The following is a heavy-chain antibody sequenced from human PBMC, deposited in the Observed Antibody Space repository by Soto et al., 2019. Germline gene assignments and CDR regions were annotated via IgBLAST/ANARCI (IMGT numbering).Heavy chain of an antibody. V-gene: IGHV3-21*01. CDR3: ARVSLDGGKTRGPNYYFDY. Sequence: PGGSLRLSCEASGFTFSRVSMNWVRQVPGKGLEWVASISSGSSDTWYADSVKGRFIISRDNAQNSLFLQMNTLRPEDTAMYYCARVSLDGGKTRGPNYYFDYWGQGTLVTVSS. CDR1: GFTFSRVS. J-gene: IGHJ4*02. D-gene: IGHD2-15*01. CDR2: ISSGSSDT.